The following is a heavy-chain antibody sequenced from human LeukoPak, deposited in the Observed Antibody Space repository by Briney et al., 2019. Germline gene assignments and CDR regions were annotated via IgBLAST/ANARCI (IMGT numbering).Heavy chain of an antibody. Sequence: GGSLRLSCAASGFTFSSYWMSWVRQAPGKGLEWAANIKQDGSEKYYVDSVKGRFTISRDNAKNSLYLHMNSLRAEDTAVYYCARGGSSDGYENALDIWGQGTMVTVSS. D-gene: IGHD6-19*01. CDR1: GFTFSSYW. CDR2: IKQDGSEK. CDR3: ARGGSSDGYENALDI. J-gene: IGHJ3*02. V-gene: IGHV3-7*01.